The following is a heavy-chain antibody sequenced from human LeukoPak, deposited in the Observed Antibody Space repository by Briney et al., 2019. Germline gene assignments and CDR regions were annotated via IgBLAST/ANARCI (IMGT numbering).Heavy chain of an antibody. CDR1: GYTFTSYG. Sequence: ASVKVSCKASGYTFTSYGISWVRQAPGQGLEWMGWISAYNGNTIYAQKLQGRVTMTTDTSTSTAYMELRSLRSDDTAVYYCARESEGRDGYNLAYYYMDVWGKGTTVTVSS. J-gene: IGHJ6*03. D-gene: IGHD5-24*01. CDR2: ISAYNGNT. CDR3: ARESEGRDGYNLAYYYMDV. V-gene: IGHV1-18*01.